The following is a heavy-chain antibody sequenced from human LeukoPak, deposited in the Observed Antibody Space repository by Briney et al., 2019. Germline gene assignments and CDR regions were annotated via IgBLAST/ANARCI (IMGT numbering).Heavy chain of an antibody. CDR3: ARDSYDYDSSGYFVVDY. D-gene: IGHD3-22*01. V-gene: IGHV1-18*01. Sequence: ASVKVSCKASGNTFTNYGISWVRQAPGQGLEWMGWISAYNGSTNYAQKVQGRVTMTTDTSTSTAYMELRSLRSDDTAVYYCARDSYDYDSSGYFVVDYWGQGTLVTVSS. J-gene: IGHJ4*02. CDR2: ISAYNGST. CDR1: GNTFTNYG.